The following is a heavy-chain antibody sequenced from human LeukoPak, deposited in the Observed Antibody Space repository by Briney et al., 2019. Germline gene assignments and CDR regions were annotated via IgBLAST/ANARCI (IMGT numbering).Heavy chain of an antibody. CDR1: GYTFTGYY. CDR3: ARAKGYCSGGSCPPSDAFDI. Sequence: GASVKVSCKASGYTFTGYYMHWVRQAPGQGLEWMGWINPNSGGTNYAQKFQGRATMTKDTSISTAYMELSRLRSDDTAVYYFARAKGYCSGGSCPPSDAFDIWGQGTLVTVSS. CDR2: INPNSGGT. J-gene: IGHJ3*02. D-gene: IGHD2-15*01. V-gene: IGHV1-2*02.